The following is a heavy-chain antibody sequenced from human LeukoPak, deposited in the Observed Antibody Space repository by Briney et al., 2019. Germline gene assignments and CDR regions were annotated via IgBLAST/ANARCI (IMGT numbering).Heavy chain of an antibody. CDR3: ARDIAVAPTPGY. D-gene: IGHD6-19*01. CDR1: GFRVTSNY. V-gene: IGHV3-66*01. CDR2: IYGGDTT. J-gene: IGHJ4*02. Sequence: GGSLRLSCAASGFRVTSNYMNWVRQAPGKGLEWVSVIYGGDTTWYADSVKGRFAISRDNFKNTLYLEMNSLRAEDTAVYYCARDIAVAPTPGYWGQGTLVTVSS.